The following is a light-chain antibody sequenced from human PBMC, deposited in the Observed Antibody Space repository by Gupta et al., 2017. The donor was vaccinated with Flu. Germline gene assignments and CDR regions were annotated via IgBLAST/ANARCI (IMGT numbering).Light chain of an antibody. V-gene: IGKV3-20*01. Sequence: TLSVSPGDSATLSCRASQTINLNYLAWFQQKAGQAPRLLIYAASSRDTGIPDRFSGGGYGTDFTLTISRREPEDFAVYYCQQYGSTRGYTFGQGTHLEIK. J-gene: IGKJ2*01. CDR2: AAS. CDR1: QTINLNY. CDR3: QQYGSTRGYT.